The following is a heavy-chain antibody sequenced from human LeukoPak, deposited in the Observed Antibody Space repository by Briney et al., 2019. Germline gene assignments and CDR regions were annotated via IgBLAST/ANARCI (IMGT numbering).Heavy chain of an antibody. CDR3: AKRLVVPAAMDYYYYMDV. Sequence: GGSLRLFCAASGFTFSSYGMHWVRQAPGKGLEWVAFIRYDGSNKYYADSVKGRFTISRDNSKNTLYLQMNSLRAEDTAVYYCAKRLVVPAAMDYYYYMDVWAKGPRSPSP. J-gene: IGHJ6*03. CDR1: GFTFSSYG. V-gene: IGHV3-30*02. D-gene: IGHD2-2*01. CDR2: IRYDGSNK.